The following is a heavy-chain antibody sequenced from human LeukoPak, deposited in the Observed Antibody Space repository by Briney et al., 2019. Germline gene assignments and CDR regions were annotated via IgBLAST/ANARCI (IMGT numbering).Heavy chain of an antibody. Sequence: SVKVSCKASGGTFSSYAISCVRQAPGQGLEWMGGIIPIFGTANYAQKFQGRVTITADESTSTAYMELSSLRSEDTAVYYCAREYYYGSGDGNIWGQGTMVTVSS. CDR3: AREYYYGSGDGNI. D-gene: IGHD3-10*01. V-gene: IGHV1-69*13. CDR1: GGTFSSYA. J-gene: IGHJ3*02. CDR2: IIPIFGTA.